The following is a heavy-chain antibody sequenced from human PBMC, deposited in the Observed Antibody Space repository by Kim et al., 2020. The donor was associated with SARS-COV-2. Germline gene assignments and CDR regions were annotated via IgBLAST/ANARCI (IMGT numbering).Heavy chain of an antibody. V-gene: IGHV3-23*01. Sequence: GGSLRLSCAASGFTFDSYAMSWVRQAPGKGLEWVSYISGGGAKRFYAGSVKGRFTISRDNSKNTLFLQLNSLRAEDTALYYCAKCLSGWGNDAFDIWGLGTMVTVSS. CDR3: AKCLSGWGNDAFDI. J-gene: IGHJ3*02. D-gene: IGHD3-10*01. CDR2: ISGGGAKR. CDR1: GFTFDSYA.